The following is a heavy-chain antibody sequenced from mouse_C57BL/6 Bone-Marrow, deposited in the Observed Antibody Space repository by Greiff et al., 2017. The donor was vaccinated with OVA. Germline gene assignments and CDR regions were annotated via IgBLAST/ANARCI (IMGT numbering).Heavy chain of an antibody. J-gene: IGHJ1*03. CDR2: IYPRSGNT. CDR3: ARFDYDEGNWYFDV. V-gene: IGHV1-81*01. CDR1: GYTFTSYG. D-gene: IGHD2-4*01. Sequence: VQLQESGAELARPGASVKLSCKASGYTFTSYGISWVKQRTGQGLEWIGEIYPRSGNTYYNEKFKGKATLTADKSSSTAYMELRSLTSEDSAVYFGARFDYDEGNWYFDVWGTGTTVTVSS.